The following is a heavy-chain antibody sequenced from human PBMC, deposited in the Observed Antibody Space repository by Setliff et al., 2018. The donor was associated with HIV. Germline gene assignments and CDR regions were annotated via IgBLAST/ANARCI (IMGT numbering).Heavy chain of an antibody. V-gene: IGHV1-69-2*01. CDR3: RVGHNNAFDI. D-gene: IGHD1-1*01. J-gene: IGHJ3*02. Sequence: ASVKVSCKASGYTFTDYYMHWVQQAPGKGLEWMGRVDPEDGETIYAEKFQGRVTITADTSTDTAYMELSSLRSEATAMYYCRVGHNNAFDIWGQGTMVTVSS. CDR1: GYTFTDYY. CDR2: VDPEDGET.